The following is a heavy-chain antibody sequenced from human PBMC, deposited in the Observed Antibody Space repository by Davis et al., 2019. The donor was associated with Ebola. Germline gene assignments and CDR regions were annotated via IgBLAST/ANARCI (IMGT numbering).Heavy chain of an antibody. CDR2: VSHSQRET. CDR3: ARAVFHEVLDY. J-gene: IGHJ4*02. D-gene: IGHD3-3*01. Sequence: PGGSLRLSCAASGFTFRTYAMHWVRQAPGKGLEWVAVVSHSQRETFYADSVKGRFTISRDNSENTLYLQMNSLTADDTAVYYCARAVFHEVLDYWGQGTPVTVSP. CDR1: GFTFRTYA. V-gene: IGHV3-30*04.